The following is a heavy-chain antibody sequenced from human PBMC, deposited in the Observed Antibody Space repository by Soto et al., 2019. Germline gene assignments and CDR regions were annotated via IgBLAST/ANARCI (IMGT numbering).Heavy chain of an antibody. V-gene: IGHV4-59*01. CDR3: ARDSCGGDCQFDY. CDR2: IYYSGST. D-gene: IGHD2-21*02. Sequence: SETLSLTCTVSGGSISSYYWSWIRQPPGKGLEWIGYIYYSGSTNYNPSLKSRVTISVDTSKNQFSLKLSSVTAADTAVYYCARDSCGGDCQFDYWGQGTLVTVSS. J-gene: IGHJ4*02. CDR1: GGSISSYY.